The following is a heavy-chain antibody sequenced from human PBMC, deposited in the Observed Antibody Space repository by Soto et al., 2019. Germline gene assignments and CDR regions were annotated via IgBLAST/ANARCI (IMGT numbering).Heavy chain of an antibody. CDR3: ARAPGGTHSYYYGMDV. CDR2: LYVGENT. V-gene: IGHV3-66*02. Sequence: PGGSLRLSCAVSGFSVSGNYMSWARQAPGKALEWVSVLYVGENTHYADSVKGRFTISRDNSKNTLYLQMNSLRAEDTAVYYCARAPGGTHSYYYGMDVWGQGTTVTVSS. CDR1: GFSVSGNY. D-gene: IGHD1-1*01. J-gene: IGHJ6*02.